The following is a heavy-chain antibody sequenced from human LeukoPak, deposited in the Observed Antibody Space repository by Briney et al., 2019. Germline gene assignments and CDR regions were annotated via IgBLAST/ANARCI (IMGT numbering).Heavy chain of an antibody. V-gene: IGHV4-34*01. CDR3: ARGTRRGGDY. CDR1: GGSFSGYY. CDR2: INHSGST. D-gene: IGHD3-10*01. J-gene: IGHJ4*02. Sequence: SETPSLTCAVYGGSFSGYYWSWIRQPPGKGLEWIGEINHSGSTNYNPSLKSRVTISVDTSKNQFSLKLSSVTAADTAVYYCARGTRRGGDYWGQGTLVTVSS.